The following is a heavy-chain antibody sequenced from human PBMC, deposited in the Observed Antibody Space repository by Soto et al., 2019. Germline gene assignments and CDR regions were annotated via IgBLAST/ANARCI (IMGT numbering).Heavy chain of an antibody. D-gene: IGHD7-27*01. CDR2: IYKSATT. CDR3: ARGRYCLTGRCFPNWFDS. Sequence: QVQLLESGPGLVKPSQTLSLTCSVSGDSISNLDYFWALIREPPGQALEYIGYIYKSATTYYNPSVESPVAISVDTSKSQFSLNVTSVTATDTAVYFCARGRYCLTGRCFPNWFDSWGQGALVTVSS. CDR1: GDSISNLDYF. V-gene: IGHV4-30-4*01. J-gene: IGHJ5*01.